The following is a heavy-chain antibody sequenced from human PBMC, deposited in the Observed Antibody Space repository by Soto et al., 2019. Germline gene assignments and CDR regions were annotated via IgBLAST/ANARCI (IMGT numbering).Heavy chain of an antibody. CDR2: IIPIFGTA. V-gene: IGHV1-69*13. D-gene: IGHD6-19*01. J-gene: IGHJ6*02. CDR3: AKVRYSSPMGYYYGMDV. Sequence: SSVKVSCKASGVTFSKFIMTWVRQAPGLGLEWVGGIIPIFGTANYAQKFQGRVTITADESTSTSYMEVNNLRSEETAVYYCAKVRYSSPMGYYYGMDVWGQGTTVTVSS. CDR1: GVTFSKFI.